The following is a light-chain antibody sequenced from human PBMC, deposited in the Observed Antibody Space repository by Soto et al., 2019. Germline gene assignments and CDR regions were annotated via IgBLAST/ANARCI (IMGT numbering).Light chain of an antibody. CDR3: QQYGSSPPT. J-gene: IGKJ1*01. V-gene: IGKV3-20*01. Sequence: VLTQSPGTLSFSQGERATLSCLASQSVSSSYLAWYQQKPGQAPRLLIYGASSRATGIPDRFSGSGSGTDFTLTISRLEPEDFAVYYCQQYGSSPPTFGQGTKVDIK. CDR1: QSVSSSY. CDR2: GAS.